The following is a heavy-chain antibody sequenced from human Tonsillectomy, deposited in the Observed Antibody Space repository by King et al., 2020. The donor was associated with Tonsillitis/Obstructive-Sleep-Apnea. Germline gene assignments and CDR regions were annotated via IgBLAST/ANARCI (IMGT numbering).Heavy chain of an antibody. J-gene: IGHJ3*02. CDR3: ARVDGYYDSFYEI. CDR2: IWYDGTNK. V-gene: IGHV3-33*01. Sequence: VQLVESWGGVVQPGRSLRLSCAASGFTFSSYGMHWVRQAPGKGLEWVAVIWYDGTNKYDADSVKGRFTISRDNSKNTLYLQMNSLRAEDTAVYYCARVDGYYDSFYEIWGQGTMVTVSS. CDR1: GFTFSSYG. D-gene: IGHD3-3*01.